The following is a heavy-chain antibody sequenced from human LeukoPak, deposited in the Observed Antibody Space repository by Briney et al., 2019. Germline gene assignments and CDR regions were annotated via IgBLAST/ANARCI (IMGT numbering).Heavy chain of an antibody. D-gene: IGHD3-10*01. CDR3: ARVAKYYYGSETYYFFEH. Sequence: PGGSLRLSCAASGLTFTTYWMSWVRQPPGKGLEWVANIKQDGTEKYYADSVTGRFTSSRDNANNSLNLQMNSLRVEDTAVYYCARVAKYYYGSETYYFFEHWGQGTPVTASS. J-gene: IGHJ4*02. V-gene: IGHV3-7*01. CDR2: IKQDGTEK. CDR1: GLTFTTYW.